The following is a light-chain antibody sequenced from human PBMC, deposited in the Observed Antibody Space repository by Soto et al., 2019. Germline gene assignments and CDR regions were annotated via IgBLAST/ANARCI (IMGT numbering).Light chain of an antibody. V-gene: IGKV3-20*01. CDR2: GAS. Sequence: EIVLTQSPGTLSLSPGERATLSCRASQSVTSSYLAWYQQKPGQAPRLLIYGASSRATGIPDRFSGSGSGTDFTLTISRLEPEGFAVYYCQQYGSSPAFGGGTTVEIK. CDR3: QQYGSSPA. CDR1: QSVTSSY. J-gene: IGKJ4*01.